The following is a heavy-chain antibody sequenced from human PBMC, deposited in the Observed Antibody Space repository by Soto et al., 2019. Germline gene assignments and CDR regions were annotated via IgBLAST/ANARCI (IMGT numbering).Heavy chain of an antibody. Sequence: GGSLRLSCAAAGFTFSRYSMNWVRQAPGKGLEWVSSISSTTNYIYYADSMKGRFTVSRDNAKNSVYLDMNSLSAEDTAVYYCARESEDLTSNFDYWGQGALVTV. CDR3: ARESEDLTSNFDY. V-gene: IGHV3-21*01. J-gene: IGHJ4*02. CDR1: GFTFSRYS. CDR2: ISSTTNYI.